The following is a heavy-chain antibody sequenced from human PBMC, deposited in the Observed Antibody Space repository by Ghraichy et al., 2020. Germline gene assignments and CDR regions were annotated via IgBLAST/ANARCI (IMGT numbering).Heavy chain of an antibody. Sequence: SQTLSLTCAISGDSVSSNSAAWNWIRQSPSRGLEWLGRTYYRSKWYNDYAVSVKSRITINPDTSKNQFSLQLNSVTPEDTAVYYCARDLVGKVRGSEYYYYGMDVWGQGTTVTVSS. CDR3: ARDLVGKVRGSEYYYYGMDV. J-gene: IGHJ6*02. V-gene: IGHV6-1*01. CDR1: GDSVSSNSAA. CDR2: TYYRSKWYN. D-gene: IGHD3-10*01.